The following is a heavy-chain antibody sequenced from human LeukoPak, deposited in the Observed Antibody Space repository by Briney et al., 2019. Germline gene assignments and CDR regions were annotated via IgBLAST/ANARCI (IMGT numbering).Heavy chain of an antibody. J-gene: IGHJ5*02. D-gene: IGHD3-10*01. CDR2: ISLDGSYK. Sequence: PGGSLRLSCAASGFTFNSYTMHWVRQAPGKGLEWVALISLDGSYKFYADSVKGRFTISRDNSKSTLYLQMSSLRVEDAAVYYCSKDLTSDFGGDLDPWGQGTLVTVSS. CDR1: GFTFNSYT. V-gene: IGHV3-30-3*01. CDR3: SKDLTSDFGGDLDP.